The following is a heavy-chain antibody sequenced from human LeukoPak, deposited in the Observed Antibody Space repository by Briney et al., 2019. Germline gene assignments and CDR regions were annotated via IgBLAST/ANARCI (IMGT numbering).Heavy chain of an antibody. CDR2: ISSSSSTI. D-gene: IGHD3-22*01. Sequence: GGSLRLSCAASGFTFSSYAMNWVRQAPGKGLEWVSYISSSSSTIYYADSVKGRFTISRDNAKNSLYLQMNSLRDEDTAVYYCARDGTIVVAPLGFFDYWGQGTLVTVSS. V-gene: IGHV3-48*02. CDR1: GFTFSSYA. J-gene: IGHJ4*02. CDR3: ARDGTIVVAPLGFFDY.